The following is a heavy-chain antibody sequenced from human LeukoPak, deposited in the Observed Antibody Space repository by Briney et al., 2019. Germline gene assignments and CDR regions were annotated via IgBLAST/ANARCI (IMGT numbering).Heavy chain of an antibody. CDR1: GFSFSRYW. V-gene: IGHV3-74*01. J-gene: IGHJ4*02. D-gene: IGHD1-7*01. Sequence: GGSLRLSCAASGFSFSRYWMHWVRQAPGEGLMWVSRINNDGSSTWYADSVKGRFTISRDNARNTLSLQMSSLGVEDTALYYCAREQDGMGTTMDLRGQGTQVTVSS. CDR3: AREQDGMGTTMDL. CDR2: INNDGSST.